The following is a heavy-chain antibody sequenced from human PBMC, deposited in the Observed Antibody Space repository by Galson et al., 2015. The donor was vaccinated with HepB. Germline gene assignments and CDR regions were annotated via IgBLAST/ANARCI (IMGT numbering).Heavy chain of an antibody. J-gene: IGHJ6*02. Sequence: SVKVSCKASGGTFSSYAISWVRQAPGQGLEWMGRIIPILGIANYAQKFQGRATITADKSTSTAYMELSSLRSEDTAVYYCARDPHIIVVVPAATTPVSDVWGQGTTVTVSS. CDR1: GGTFSSYA. CDR3: ARDPHIIVVVPAATTPVSDV. CDR2: IIPILGIA. V-gene: IGHV1-69*04. D-gene: IGHD2-2*01.